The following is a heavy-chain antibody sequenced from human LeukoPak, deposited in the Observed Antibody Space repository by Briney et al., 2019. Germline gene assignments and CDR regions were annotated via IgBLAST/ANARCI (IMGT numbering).Heavy chain of an antibody. CDR1: GGSIRSGGYS. J-gene: IGHJ4*02. CDR2: IQHSGST. V-gene: IGHV4-30-2*01. Sequence: NASQTLSLTCAVSGGSIRSGGYSWSWIRQPPGKGLEWIGYIQHSGSTYYNPSLQSRVATSVDTSKNQFSLKLSSVTAADTAVYYCARGIKRITMIVVTSYFDYWGQGTLVTVSS. D-gene: IGHD3-22*01. CDR3: ARGIKRITMIVVTSYFDY.